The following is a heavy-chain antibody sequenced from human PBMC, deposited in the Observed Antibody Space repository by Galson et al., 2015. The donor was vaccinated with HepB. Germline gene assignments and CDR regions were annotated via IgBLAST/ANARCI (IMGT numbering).Heavy chain of an antibody. D-gene: IGHD2-2*01. CDR2: INPNSGGT. Sequence: SVKVSCKASGYTFTGYYMHWVRQAPGQGLEWMGWINPNSGGTNYAQKFQGRVTMTRDTSISTAYMELSRLRSDDTAVYYCARGDCSSTSCPYYYYGMDVWGQGTTVTVSS. CDR1: GYTFTGYY. CDR3: ARGDCSSTSCPYYYYGMDV. V-gene: IGHV1-2*02. J-gene: IGHJ6*02.